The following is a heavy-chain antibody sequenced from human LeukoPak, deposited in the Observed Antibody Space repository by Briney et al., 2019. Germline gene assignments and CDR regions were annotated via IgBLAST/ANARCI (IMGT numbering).Heavy chain of an antibody. CDR1: GGSFSGYY. J-gene: IGHJ4*02. V-gene: IGHV4-34*01. Sequence: PSETLSLTCAVYGGSFSGYYWSWIRQPPGKGLEWIGEINHSGSTNYNPSLKSRVTISVDTSKNQFSLKLGSVTAADTAVYYCARGIRVVVITSHDYWGQGTLVTVSS. D-gene: IGHD3-22*01. CDR2: INHSGST. CDR3: ARGIRVVVITSHDY.